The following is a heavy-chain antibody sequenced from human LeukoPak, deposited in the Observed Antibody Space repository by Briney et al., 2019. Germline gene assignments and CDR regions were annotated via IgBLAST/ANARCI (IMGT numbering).Heavy chain of an antibody. D-gene: IGHD5/OR15-5a*01. CDR2: IALDINER. V-gene: IGHV3-7*01. CDR1: GFIFSRYR. CDR3: ARSESTMTTWSMDY. Sequence: GGSLRLSCVVSGFIFSRYRMTWVRQAPGKGLEWVATIALDINERYYVDSVEGRFTISRDNAKNSVYLQTNSLRAEDTAVYYCARSESTMTTWSMDYWGQGTLVTVSS. J-gene: IGHJ4*02.